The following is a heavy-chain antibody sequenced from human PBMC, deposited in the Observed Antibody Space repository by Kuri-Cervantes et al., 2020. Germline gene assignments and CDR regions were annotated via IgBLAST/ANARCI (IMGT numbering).Heavy chain of an antibody. Sequence: GESLKISCAASGFTFSSYWMSWVRQAPGKGLEWVANIKQDGSEKYYVDSVKGRFTISRDNAKNSLYLQMNSLRDEDTAEYYCAKDRRGNWNYVGFSDYWGQGTLVTVSS. J-gene: IGHJ4*02. D-gene: IGHD1-7*01. V-gene: IGHV3-7*01. CDR1: GFTFSSYW. CDR3: AKDRRGNWNYVGFSDY. CDR2: IKQDGSEK.